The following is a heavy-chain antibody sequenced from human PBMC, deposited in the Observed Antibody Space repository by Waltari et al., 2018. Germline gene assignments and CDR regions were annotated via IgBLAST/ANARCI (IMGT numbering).Heavy chain of an antibody. Sequence: QVQLVQSGAEVKKPGASVKVSCKASGYTFTSYAMHWVRQAPGQRLEWMGWINAGNGNTKYSQKFQGGVTITRDTSASTAYMELSSLRSEDTAVYYCARPYYYDSSGYLSYFDYWGQGTLVTVSS. CDR2: INAGNGNT. D-gene: IGHD3-22*01. CDR1: GYTFTSYA. J-gene: IGHJ4*02. CDR3: ARPYYYDSSGYLSYFDY. V-gene: IGHV1-3*01.